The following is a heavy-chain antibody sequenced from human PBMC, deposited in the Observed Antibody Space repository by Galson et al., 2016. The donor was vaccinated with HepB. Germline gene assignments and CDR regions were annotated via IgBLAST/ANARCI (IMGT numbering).Heavy chain of an antibody. D-gene: IGHD3-22*01. V-gene: IGHV3-9*01. CDR1: GFSFHDHA. Sequence: SLRLSCAVSGFSFHDHAMHWIRQTPGKGLEWVSGIFWNSGGVGYADSVKGRFTISRDNTNVYLQMTSMRREDTALYYCGKDLLPGGLVVWGQGTKVTVSS. CDR3: GKDLLPGGLVV. J-gene: IGHJ6*02. CDR2: IFWNSGGV.